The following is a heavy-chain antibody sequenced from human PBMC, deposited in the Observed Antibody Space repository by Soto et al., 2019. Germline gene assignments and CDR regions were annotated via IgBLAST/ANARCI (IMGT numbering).Heavy chain of an antibody. CDR2: ISSSSSYI. J-gene: IGHJ4*02. CDR1: GFTFSSYG. V-gene: IGHV3-21*01. Sequence: GGSLRLSCAASGFTFSSYGMHWVRQAPGKGLEWVSSISSSSSYIYYADSVKGRFTISRDNAKNSLFLQMNSLRAEDTAVYYCARGSYRSGWYPHDYWGQGTQVTVSS. D-gene: IGHD6-19*01. CDR3: ARGSYRSGWYPHDY.